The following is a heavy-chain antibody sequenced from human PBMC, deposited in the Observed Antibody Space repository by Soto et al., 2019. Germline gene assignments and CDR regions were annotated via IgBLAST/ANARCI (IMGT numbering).Heavy chain of an antibody. V-gene: IGHV4-31*03. CDR3: ATDSGGPPLNRFDS. D-gene: IGHD3-16*01. CDR2: STYTGVT. J-gene: IGHJ5*01. CDR1: GGSLREFGHF. Sequence: SETLSLTCTVSGGSLREFGHFWTWIRQRPGRGLEWIGYSTYTGVTYYGPSLQSRISISVDTSKNQFSLTLNSVTAADTAVYCCATDSGGPPLNRFDSWGHGTLVTVSS.